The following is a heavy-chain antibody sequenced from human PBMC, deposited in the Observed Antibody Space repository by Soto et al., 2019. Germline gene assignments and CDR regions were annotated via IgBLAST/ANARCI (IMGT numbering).Heavy chain of an antibody. J-gene: IGHJ5*02. CDR2: ISGSGGST. CDR1: GFTFSSYA. D-gene: IGHD2-2*01. CDR3: ATGSGGVLPATNWFDP. V-gene: IGHV3-23*01. Sequence: GGSLRLSCAASGFTFSSYAMSWVRQAPGKGLEWVSAISGSGGSTYYADSVKGRFTISRDTSKNTLYLQMNSLRAEDTAVYYWATGSGGVLPATNWFDPSGQGTLVTVSS.